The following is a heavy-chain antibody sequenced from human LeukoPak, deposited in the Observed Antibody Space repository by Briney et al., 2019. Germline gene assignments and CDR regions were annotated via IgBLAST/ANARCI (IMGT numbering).Heavy chain of an antibody. CDR1: GFTFSDYY. J-gene: IGHJ4*02. D-gene: IGHD3-22*01. CDR2: ISGTGSTI. CDR3: ARDEPEYYYDSSGYNRGDY. V-gene: IGHV3-11*04. Sequence: PGGSLRLSCAASGFTFSDYYMSWIRQAPGKGLEWVSYISGTGSTIYYADSVKGRFTISRDNAKNSLYLQMNSLRAEDTAVYYCARDEPEYYYDSSGYNRGDYWGQGTLVTVSS.